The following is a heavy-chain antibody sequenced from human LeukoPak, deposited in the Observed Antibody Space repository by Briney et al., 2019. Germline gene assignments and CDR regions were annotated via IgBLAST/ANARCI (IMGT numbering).Heavy chain of an antibody. CDR3: ARERLVVVGDSYYYYGMDV. D-gene: IGHD2-2*01. CDR2: ISSCSYK. CDR1: GFTFSNYK. V-gene: IGHV3-69-1*01. Sequence: GGSLRLSCSASGFTFSNYKMNWVRQAPGKGLEWVSSISSCSYKYYADSVKGRFTISRDNAKNSLFLQMNSLRAEDTAVYYCARERLVVVGDSYYYYGMDVWGQGTTVTVSS. J-gene: IGHJ6*02.